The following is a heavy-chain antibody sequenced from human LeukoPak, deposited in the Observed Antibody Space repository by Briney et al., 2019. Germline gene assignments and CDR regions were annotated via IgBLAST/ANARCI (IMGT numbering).Heavy chain of an antibody. V-gene: IGHV3-23*01. CDR3: AKDGSAYTTMVTWIDY. D-gene: IGHD5-18*01. J-gene: IGHJ4*02. CDR1: GFTFSAYA. Sequence: GGSLRLSCAASGFTFSAYAITWVRQTPGKGLEWVSSISGSGSSAYYADPVQGRFTMSRDNSKNTLYLQMDSLRAEDTAVYFCAKDGSAYTTMVTWIDYWGQGTLVAVSS. CDR2: ISGSGSSA.